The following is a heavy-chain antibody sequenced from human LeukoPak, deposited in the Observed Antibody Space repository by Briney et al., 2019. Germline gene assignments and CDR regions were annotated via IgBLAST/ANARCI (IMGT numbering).Heavy chain of an antibody. CDR2: IKQGGSEK. J-gene: IGHJ4*02. CDR1: GFTFSSYW. CDR3: AKVLGKFVIAYVDY. V-gene: IGHV3-7*03. Sequence: PGGSLRLSCAASGFTFSSYWMSWVRQAPGKGLEWVANIKQGGSEKYYVDSVKGRFTISRDNAKNSLYLQMNSLRAEDTAVYYCAKVLGKFVIAYVDYWGQGTLVTVSS. D-gene: IGHD3-16*01.